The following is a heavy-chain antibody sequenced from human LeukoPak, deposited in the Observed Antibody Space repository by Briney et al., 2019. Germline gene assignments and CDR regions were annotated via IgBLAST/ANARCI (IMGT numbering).Heavy chain of an antibody. CDR3: ARGRDSSSSYPGY. Sequence: GGSLRLSCAASGFTFSSYSMNWVRQAPGKGLEWVSSISSLSNYIYYEDSVKGRFTISRDYAKNSLYLQMNSLRAEDTAVYYCARGRDSSSSYPGYWGQGTLVTVSS. D-gene: IGHD6-6*01. CDR2: ISSLSNYI. J-gene: IGHJ4*02. V-gene: IGHV3-21*01. CDR1: GFTFSSYS.